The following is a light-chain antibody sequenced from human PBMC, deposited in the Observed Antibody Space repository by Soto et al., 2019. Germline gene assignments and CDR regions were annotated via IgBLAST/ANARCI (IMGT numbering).Light chain of an antibody. Sequence: DIHFTQLPSSLSASVGDTVVISCRASQSISSYLNWYHQSPGKPPKLLINSESNLQSGVPARFSGRGSEKELSLTISGLQPEDFGIYYCQQSYDTLWTFGRGTKVDIX. CDR2: SES. CDR1: QSISSY. V-gene: IGKV1-39*01. CDR3: QQSYDTLWT. J-gene: IGKJ1*01.